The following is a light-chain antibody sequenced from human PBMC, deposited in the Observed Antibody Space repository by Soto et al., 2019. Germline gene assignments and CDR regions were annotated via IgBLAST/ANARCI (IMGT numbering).Light chain of an antibody. CDR2: YDD. Sequence: QSVLTQPPSVSEAPRQRVTISCSGSSSNIGNNAVNWYQQLPGKALKLLIYYDDLLPSGVSDRFSGSKSGTPASLAMSGLQSEDEADYYCAAWDDSLNGVVFGGWTKLTVL. CDR1: SSNIGNNA. V-gene: IGLV1-36*01. CDR3: AAWDDSLNGVV. J-gene: IGLJ2*01.